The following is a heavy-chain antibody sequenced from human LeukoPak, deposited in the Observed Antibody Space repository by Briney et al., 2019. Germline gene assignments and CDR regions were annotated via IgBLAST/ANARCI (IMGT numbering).Heavy chain of an antibody. CDR3: ARGSYVGPTSGYFDY. V-gene: IGHV4-31*01. D-gene: IGHD1-26*01. Sequence: SSQTLSLTCTVSSGSISSGGYNWSWIRQHPGKGLECIGYIYYSGSTYYNPSLKSQVTISVDTSKNQFSLKLSSVTAADTAVYYCARGSYVGPTSGYFDYWGQGTLVTVSS. CDR1: SGSISSGGYN. J-gene: IGHJ4*02. CDR2: IYYSGST.